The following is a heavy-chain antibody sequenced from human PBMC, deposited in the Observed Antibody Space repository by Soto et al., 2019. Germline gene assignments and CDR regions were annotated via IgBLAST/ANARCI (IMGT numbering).Heavy chain of an antibody. Sequence: GGSLRLSCVASGFTFRSYWMHWVRQAPGKGLVWVSHINGDGSTTSYADSVKGRFTISRDNAKNTVYLQMNGLRAEDTAVYYYARRRIMGTTRGSYFDYWGQGTLVTVSS. CDR1: GFTFRSYW. J-gene: IGHJ4*02. CDR3: ARRRIMGTTRGSYFDY. V-gene: IGHV3-74*01. CDR2: INGDGSTT. D-gene: IGHD1-1*01.